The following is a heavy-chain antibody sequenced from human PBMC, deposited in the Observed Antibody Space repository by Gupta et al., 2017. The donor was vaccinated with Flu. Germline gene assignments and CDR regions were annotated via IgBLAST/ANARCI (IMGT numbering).Heavy chain of an antibody. CDR1: GGSISSYY. CDR3: ARHVSPAAPHYYYYMDV. J-gene: IGHJ6*03. CDR2: IYYSGST. V-gene: IGHV4-59*08. D-gene: IGHD2-2*01. Sequence: QVQLQVSGPGLAKPSETLSLSCTVSGGSISSYYWIWIRQPPGKGLEWIGYIYYSGSTDYNPSLKSRVTISVDTSKNQFSLKLSSVTAADTAVYYCARHVSPAAPHYYYYMDVWGKGTTVTVFS.